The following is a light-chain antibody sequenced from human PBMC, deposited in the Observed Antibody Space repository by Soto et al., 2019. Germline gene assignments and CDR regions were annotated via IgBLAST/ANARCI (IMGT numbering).Light chain of an antibody. CDR1: SSDVGGYNY. CDR3: SSYGGSNNYVL. Sequence: QSALTQPASVSGSPGQSITISCTGTSSDVGGYNYVSWYQQHPGKAPRLMIYEVSNRPSGVPDRFSGSKSGNTASLTVSGLQAEDEADYYCSSYGGSNNYVLFGGGTKLTVL. CDR2: EVS. V-gene: IGLV2-8*01. J-gene: IGLJ2*01.